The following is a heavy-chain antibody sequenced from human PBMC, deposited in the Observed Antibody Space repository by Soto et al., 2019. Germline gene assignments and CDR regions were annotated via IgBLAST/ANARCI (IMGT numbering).Heavy chain of an antibody. CDR2: INAGNGNT. CDR1: GYTFTSYA. CDR3: ARAMADILTGCPLNWFDP. V-gene: IGHV1-3*01. D-gene: IGHD3-9*01. Sequence: ASVKVSCKASGYTFTSYAMHWVRQAPGQRLEWMGWINAGNGNTKYSQKFQGRVTITRDTSASTAYMELSSLRSEDTAAYYCARAMADILTGCPLNWFDPWGQGTLVTVSS. J-gene: IGHJ5*02.